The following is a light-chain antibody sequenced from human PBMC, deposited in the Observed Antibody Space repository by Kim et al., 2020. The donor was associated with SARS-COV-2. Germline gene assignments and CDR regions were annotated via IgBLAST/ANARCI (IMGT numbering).Light chain of an antibody. Sequence: DIQMTQSPSSLSASVGDRVTITCRASQSISSYLNWYQQKPGKGPKLLIYGTSSLQSGVPSRFGGSVSVTDFTLTISSLQPEDFATYYCQQSYSTPLTFGGGTKVEI. CDR2: GTS. CDR1: QSISSY. CDR3: QQSYSTPLT. J-gene: IGKJ4*01. V-gene: IGKV1-39*01.